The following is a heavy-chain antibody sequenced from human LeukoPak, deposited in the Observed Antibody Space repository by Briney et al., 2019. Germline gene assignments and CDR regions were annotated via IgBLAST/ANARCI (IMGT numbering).Heavy chain of an antibody. CDR3: AKDGGGNSRFDS. CDR1: GFIFSSYA. J-gene: IGHJ4*02. V-gene: IGHV3-23*01. Sequence: GGSLRLSCAASGFIFSSYAMSWVRQAPGKGLEWVSGISSNGGGTYYPDSVKGRFTISRNNSKNTVYLQMNSLRAEDTAIYYCAKDGGGNSRFDSWGQGTLVTVSS. CDR2: ISSNGGGT. D-gene: IGHD4-23*01.